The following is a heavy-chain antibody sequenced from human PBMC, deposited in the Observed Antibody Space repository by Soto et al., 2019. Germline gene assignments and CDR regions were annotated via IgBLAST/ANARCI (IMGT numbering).Heavy chain of an antibody. Sequence: SVKVSCKASGGTFSSYAISWVRQARGQGLEWMGGIIPIFGTANYAQKFQGRVTITADESTSTAYMELSSLRSEDTAVYYCARGGRLGIAAAGTIDYWGQGTLVTISS. J-gene: IGHJ4*02. V-gene: IGHV1-69*13. CDR3: ARGGRLGIAAAGTIDY. D-gene: IGHD6-13*01. CDR1: GGTFSSYA. CDR2: IIPIFGTA.